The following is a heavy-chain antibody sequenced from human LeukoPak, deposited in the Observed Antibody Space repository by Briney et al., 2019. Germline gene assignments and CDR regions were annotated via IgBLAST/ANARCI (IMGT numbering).Heavy chain of an antibody. CDR2: INPNSGGT. V-gene: IGHV1-2*06. CDR3: ASLGRYCSGGSCYLYFDY. D-gene: IGHD2-15*01. CDR1: GYTFTGYY. J-gene: IGHJ4*02. Sequence: ASVKVSCKDSGYTFTGYYMHWVRQAPGQGLEWMGRINPNSGGTNYAQKFQGRVTMTRDTSISTAYMELSRLRSDDTAVYYCASLGRYCSGGSCYLYFDYWGQGTLVTVSS.